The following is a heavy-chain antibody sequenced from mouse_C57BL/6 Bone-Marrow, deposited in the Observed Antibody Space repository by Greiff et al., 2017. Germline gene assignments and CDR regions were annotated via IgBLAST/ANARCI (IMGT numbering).Heavy chain of an antibody. Sequence: VQLQQSGPELVKPGASVKISCKASGYAFSSSWMNWVKQRPGTGLEWIGRIYPGDGDTNYNEKFKGKDTLTEDKSSSTAYMQLSSQTSEDSAVYFCARGGRGTPYFDYWGQGTTLTVSS. CDR2: IYPGDGDT. CDR1: GYAFSSSW. V-gene: IGHV1-82*01. CDR3: ARGGRGTPYFDY. J-gene: IGHJ2*01. D-gene: IGHD3-3*01.